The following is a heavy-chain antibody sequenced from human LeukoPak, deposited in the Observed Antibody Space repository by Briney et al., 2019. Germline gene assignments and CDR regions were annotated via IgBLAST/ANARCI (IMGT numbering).Heavy chain of an antibody. D-gene: IGHD3-10*01. CDR3: ARDLIGAMVRGVISSGWFDP. Sequence: ASETLSLTCAVSGYSISSGYYWGWIRQPPGKGLEWIGSIYHSGSTYYNPSLKSPVTISVDTSKNQFSLKLSSVTAADTAVYYCARDLIGAMVRGVISSGWFDPWGQGTLVTVSS. CDR1: GYSISSGYY. J-gene: IGHJ5*02. CDR2: IYHSGST. V-gene: IGHV4-38-2*02.